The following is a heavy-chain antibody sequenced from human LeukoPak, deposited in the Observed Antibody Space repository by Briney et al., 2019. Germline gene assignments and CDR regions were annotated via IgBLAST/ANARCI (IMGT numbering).Heavy chain of an antibody. CDR1: GFTFSSYW. CDR2: IKQDGSDK. J-gene: IGHJ3*02. V-gene: IGHV3-7*01. CDR3: ARGRGVVISAFDI. Sequence: GGSLRLSCAASGFTFSSYWMSWVRQAPGKGLEWVANIKQDGSDKYYVDSVKGRFTISRDNSKNTLYLQMNSLRAEDTAVYYCARGRGVVISAFDIWGQGTMVTVSS. D-gene: IGHD3-22*01.